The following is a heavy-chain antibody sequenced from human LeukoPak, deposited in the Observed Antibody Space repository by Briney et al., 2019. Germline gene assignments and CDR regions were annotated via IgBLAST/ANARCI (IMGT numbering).Heavy chain of an antibody. V-gene: IGHV3-9*03. D-gene: IGHD6-13*01. J-gene: IGHJ4*02. CDR2: ISWNSGSI. CDR1: GFTFDDYA. Sequence: GRSLRLSCAASGFTFDDYAMHWVRQAPGKGLEWVSGISWNSGSIVYADSVKGRFTISRDRTKNSLYLQMNSLRAEDMALYYCARGNGYSSSGYVDYWGQGTLVTVSS. CDR3: ARGNGYSSSGYVDY.